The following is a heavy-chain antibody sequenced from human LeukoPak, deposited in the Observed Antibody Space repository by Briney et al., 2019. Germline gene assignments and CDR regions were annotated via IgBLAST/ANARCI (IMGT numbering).Heavy chain of an antibody. CDR1: GFTFSSYG. J-gene: IGHJ4*02. V-gene: IGHV3-23*01. CDR2: ISGSGGST. Sequence: GGSLRLSCAASGFTFSSYGMSWVRQAPGKGLEWVSAISGSGGSTYYADSVKGRFTISRDNSKNTLYLQMNSLRAEDTALYYCAKDMEMATTYVFDYWGQGTLVTVSS. D-gene: IGHD5-24*01. CDR3: AKDMEMATTYVFDY.